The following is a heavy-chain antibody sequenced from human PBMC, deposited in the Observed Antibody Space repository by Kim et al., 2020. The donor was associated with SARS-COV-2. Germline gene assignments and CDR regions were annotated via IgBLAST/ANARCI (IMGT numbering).Heavy chain of an antibody. V-gene: IGHV4-4*02. CDR2: SGNT. J-gene: IGHJ5*02. Sequence: SGNTNYNPYLKSRVTISVDKSTNQFSLKLRSVTAADTAVYYCARDGNWFDPWGQGTLVTVSS. CDR3: ARDGNWFDP.